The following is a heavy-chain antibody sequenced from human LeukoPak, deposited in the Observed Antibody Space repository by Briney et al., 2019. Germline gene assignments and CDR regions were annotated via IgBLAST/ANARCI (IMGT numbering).Heavy chain of an antibody. CDR2: IYYSGST. Sequence: SETLSLTCTVSGGSVSSGSYYWSWIRQPPGKGLEWIGYIYYSGSTNYNPSLKSRVTISVDTSKNQFSLKLSSVTAADTAVYYWARGSRDFDYWGQGTLVTVSS. CDR1: GGSVSSGSYY. V-gene: IGHV4-61*01. J-gene: IGHJ4*02. CDR3: ARGSRDFDY.